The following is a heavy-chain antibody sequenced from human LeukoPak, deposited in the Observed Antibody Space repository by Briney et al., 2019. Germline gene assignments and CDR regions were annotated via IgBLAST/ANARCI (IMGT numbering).Heavy chain of an antibody. Sequence: GGSLRLSCAASGFTFSSYGVSWVRQAPGKGLEWVSGISGSGHRTYYADSVKGRFTISRDNSKNTLYLQMNSLRAEDTAVYYCARGEAYYYDSSGYYYPWGQGTLVTVSS. D-gene: IGHD3-22*01. J-gene: IGHJ5*02. V-gene: IGHV3-23*01. CDR2: ISGSGHRT. CDR1: GFTFSSYG. CDR3: ARGEAYYYDSSGYYYP.